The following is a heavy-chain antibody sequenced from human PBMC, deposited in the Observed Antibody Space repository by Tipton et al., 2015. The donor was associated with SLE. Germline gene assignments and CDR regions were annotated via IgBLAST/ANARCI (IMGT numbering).Heavy chain of an antibody. CDR1: GVSFSSFY. Sequence: TLSLTCTVSGVSFSSFYWSWFRQSPGKGLEWIGYISTNGVTNYNPSPKSRVTLSIDTSKNQFSLTLTSVTAAETAFYYCAKDGVGANWFDPWGQGILVSVSS. CDR3: AKDGVGANWFDP. D-gene: IGHD1-26*01. J-gene: IGHJ5*02. CDR2: ISTNGVT. V-gene: IGHV4-4*08.